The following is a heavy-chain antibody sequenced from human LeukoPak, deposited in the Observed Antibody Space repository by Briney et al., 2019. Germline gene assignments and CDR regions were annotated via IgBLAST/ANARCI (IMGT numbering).Heavy chain of an antibody. V-gene: IGHV3-30*18. CDR3: AKDPTIYGSGSPWYFDY. D-gene: IGHD3-10*01. J-gene: IGHJ4*02. CDR2: ISYDGSNK. Sequence: GRSLRLSCAASGFTFSSYGMHWVRQAPGKGLEWVAVISYDGSNKYYADPVKGRFTISRDNSKNTLYLQMNSLRAEDTAVYYCAKDPTIYGSGSPWYFDYWGQGTLVTVSS. CDR1: GFTFSSYG.